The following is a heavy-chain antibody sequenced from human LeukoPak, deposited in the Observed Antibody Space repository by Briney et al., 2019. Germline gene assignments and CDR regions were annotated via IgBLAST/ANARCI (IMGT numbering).Heavy chain of an antibody. CDR2: ISAYNGNT. CDR1: GYTFTSYG. J-gene: IGHJ4*02. D-gene: IGHD1-1*01. Sequence: ASVKVSCKASGYTFTSYGISWVREAPGQGVEWMGWISAYNGNTNYAQKLQGRVTMATDTSTSTAYMELSSLRSDDTAVYYCARDVPTTGTTPTADYWGQGTLVTVSS. CDR3: ARDVPTTGTTPTADY. V-gene: IGHV1-18*01.